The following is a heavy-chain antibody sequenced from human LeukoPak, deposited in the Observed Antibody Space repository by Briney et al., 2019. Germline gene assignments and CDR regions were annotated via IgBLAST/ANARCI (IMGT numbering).Heavy chain of an antibody. CDR2: ISSSGTYI. J-gene: IGHJ4*02. CDR1: GFTFSSYS. CDR3: AREPTAVIL. Sequence: GGSLRLSCAASGFTFSSYSMTWVRQTPGKGLEWVSSISSSGTYIYYADSVKGRFTISRDNAKNSLYLQMNSLGADDTAVYYCAREPTAVILWGQGTLVTVSS. V-gene: IGHV3-21*01. D-gene: IGHD5-18*01.